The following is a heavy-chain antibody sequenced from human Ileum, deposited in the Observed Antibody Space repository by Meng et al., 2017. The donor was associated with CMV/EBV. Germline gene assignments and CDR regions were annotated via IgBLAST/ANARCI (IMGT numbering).Heavy chain of an antibody. V-gene: IGHV4-61*02. Sequence: QVQLQESGAGLVKPSQTLSLTCSVSGDSISSDNYHWSWIRQPAGKGLEWIGQRHKNGNDNYNASLKSRVTISIDTSKNQFSLTLTSVTAADTAVYYCAIYYGGVGGRGYWAQGTLVTVSS. J-gene: IGHJ4*02. CDR3: AIYYGGVGGRGY. CDR1: GDSISSDNYH. CDR2: RHKNGND. D-gene: IGHD2-21*01.